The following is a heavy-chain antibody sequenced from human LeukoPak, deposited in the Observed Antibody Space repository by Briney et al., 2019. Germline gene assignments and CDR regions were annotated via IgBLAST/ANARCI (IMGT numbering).Heavy chain of an antibody. CDR3: ARERSMVRGVSWFDP. CDR1: GGSISSGSYY. CDR2: IYYSGST. J-gene: IGHJ5*02. Sequence: SETLSLTCTVSGGSISSGSYYWSWIRQPAGKGLEWIGYIYYSGSTNYNPSLKSRVTISVDTSKNQFSLKLSSVTAADTAVYYCARERSMVRGVSWFDPWGQGTLVTVSS. V-gene: IGHV4-61*10. D-gene: IGHD3-10*01.